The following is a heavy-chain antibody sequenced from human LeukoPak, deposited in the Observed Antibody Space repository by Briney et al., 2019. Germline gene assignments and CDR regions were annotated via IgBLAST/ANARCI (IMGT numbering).Heavy chain of an antibody. D-gene: IGHD3-10*01. Sequence: VASVKVSCKASGDTFESLAITWVRQAPGQGLEWMGWINAGNGNTKYSQKFQGRVTITRDTSASTAYMELSSLRSEDTAVYYCAIPHGGARAFDIWGQGTMVTVSS. V-gene: IGHV1-3*01. CDR3: AIPHGGARAFDI. J-gene: IGHJ3*02. CDR2: INAGNGNT. CDR1: GDTFESLA.